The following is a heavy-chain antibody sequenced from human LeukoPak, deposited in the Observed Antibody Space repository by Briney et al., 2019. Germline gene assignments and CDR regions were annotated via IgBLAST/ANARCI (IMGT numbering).Heavy chain of an antibody. CDR3: TREPLP. Sequence: SETLSLTCTVSGGSISSSSYYWSWIREPAGKGLEWIARIYTGGSASYNPSLKGRVTMSTDTSRNQVSLKLTSVTAADTAVYYCTREPLPWGQGTLVTVSS. CDR1: GGSISSSSYY. V-gene: IGHV4-61*02. CDR2: IYTGGSA. J-gene: IGHJ4*02.